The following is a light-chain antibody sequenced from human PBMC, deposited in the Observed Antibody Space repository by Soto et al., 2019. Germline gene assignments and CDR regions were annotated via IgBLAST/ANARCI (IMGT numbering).Light chain of an antibody. CDR1: QDIAIY. J-gene: IGKJ4*01. Sequence: IQLTQSRSSLSAYVGDRVTITCRASQDIAIYLAWYQQKPGEAPKLLIYAASTLYGGVPSRFSGSGSGTDFALTITSLQAEDFATYYCQQLRMYPSTFGGGTKVDI. CDR2: AAS. V-gene: IGKV1-9*01. CDR3: QQLRMYPST.